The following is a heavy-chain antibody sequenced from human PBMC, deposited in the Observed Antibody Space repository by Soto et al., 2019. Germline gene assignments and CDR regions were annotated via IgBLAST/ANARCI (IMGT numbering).Heavy chain of an antibody. CDR2: ISGSGAST. J-gene: IGHJ4*02. CDR1: GITFSSYV. Sequence: EVQLLESGGGLVQPGGSLRLSCAASGITFSSYVLSWVRQAPGMGLEWVSSISGSGASTYYADAVKGRFTISRDTSKSTLDLQMNSLRADDTAIYYCAKEAGGGTAMVTSYFDYWGQGTLVSVSS. D-gene: IGHD5-18*01. CDR3: AKEAGGGTAMVTSYFDY. V-gene: IGHV3-23*01.